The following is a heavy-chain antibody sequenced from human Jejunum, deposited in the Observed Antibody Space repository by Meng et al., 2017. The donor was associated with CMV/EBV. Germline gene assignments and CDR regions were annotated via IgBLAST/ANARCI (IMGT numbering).Heavy chain of an antibody. D-gene: IGHD3-10*01. CDR2: VSYDGSRK. CDR3: AKGDHGSGSYQVWAY. Sequence: SGLTISSFGMHWIRQAPGKGLEWVAVVSYDGSRKFYADSVKGRFTISRDNSMNTVYLQMNSLRDEDTALYYCAKGDHGSGSYQVWAYWGQGTLVTVSS. CDR1: GLTISSFG. J-gene: IGHJ4*02. V-gene: IGHV3-30*18.